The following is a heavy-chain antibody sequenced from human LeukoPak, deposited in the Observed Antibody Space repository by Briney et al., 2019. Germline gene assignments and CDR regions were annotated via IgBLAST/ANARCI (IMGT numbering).Heavy chain of an antibody. Sequence: PGGSLRLSCAASGFTFSSYSMNWVRQAPGKGLEWVSSISSSSSYIYYADSVKGRFTISRDNAKNSLYLQMNSLRAEDTAVYYCARARAAMAVPWNYWGQGTLVTVPS. CDR3: ARARAAMAVPWNY. V-gene: IGHV3-21*01. CDR2: ISSSSSYI. D-gene: IGHD6-25*01. J-gene: IGHJ4*02. CDR1: GFTFSSYS.